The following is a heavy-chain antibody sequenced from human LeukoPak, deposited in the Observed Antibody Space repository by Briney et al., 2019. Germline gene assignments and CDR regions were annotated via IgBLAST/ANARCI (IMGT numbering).Heavy chain of an antibody. CDR2: LGIAGDT. Sequence: PGGSLRLSCAASGFAFSTYDMHWVRPAIGKGLESVSALGIAGDTYYPASMKGRFSISSENAKNSLYLQMNSVRAGDTDVYYCARGYVHAFDIWGQGTMVTVSS. J-gene: IGHJ3*02. CDR3: ARGYVHAFDI. D-gene: IGHD5-12*01. CDR1: GFAFSTYD. V-gene: IGHV3-13*04.